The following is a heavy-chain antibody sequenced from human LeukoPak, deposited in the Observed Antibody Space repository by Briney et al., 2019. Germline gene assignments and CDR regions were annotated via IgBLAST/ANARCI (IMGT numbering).Heavy chain of an antibody. D-gene: IGHD6-6*01. CDR2: ISYSGSPI. Sequence: PGGSLGLSCAASGFTFSSYEMNWVRQAPGKGLEWFSYISYSGSPIYYADSVKGRFTISRDNAKNSLYLQMNSLRAEDTAVYYCATVGRAARPGYWGQGTLVTVSS. J-gene: IGHJ4*02. CDR3: ATVGRAARPGY. CDR1: GFTFSSYE. V-gene: IGHV3-48*03.